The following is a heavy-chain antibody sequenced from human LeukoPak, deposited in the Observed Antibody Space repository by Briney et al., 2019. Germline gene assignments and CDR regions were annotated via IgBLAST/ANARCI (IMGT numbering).Heavy chain of an antibody. J-gene: IGHJ4*02. V-gene: IGHV3-23*01. Sequence: GGSLRLSCAASGFTFSSYGMSWVRQAPGKGLEWVSAISGSGGSTYYADSVKGRFTISRDNSKNTLYLQMNSLRAEDTAVYYCAKAYYDSSGYYEYYFDYWGQGTLVTVSS. CDR1: GFTFSSYG. D-gene: IGHD3-22*01. CDR3: AKAYYDSSGYYEYYFDY. CDR2: ISGSGGST.